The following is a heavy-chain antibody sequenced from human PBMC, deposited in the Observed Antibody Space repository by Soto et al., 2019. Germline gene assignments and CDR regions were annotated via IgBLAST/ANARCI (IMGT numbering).Heavy chain of an antibody. CDR2: ILNDGSNR. CDR3: ARDDEYSGNGMDV. D-gene: IGHD3-10*01. V-gene: IGHV3-33*01. CDR1: GFAFSNYG. J-gene: IGHJ6*02. Sequence: QVQLVESGGGVVQPGRSRRLSCAASGFAFSNYGMHWVRQAPGKGLEWVAVILNDGSNRYHADSVKDRFTISRDNSKNTLYLQMNSLRAEDTAVYYCARDDEYSGNGMDVWGQGTTVTVS.